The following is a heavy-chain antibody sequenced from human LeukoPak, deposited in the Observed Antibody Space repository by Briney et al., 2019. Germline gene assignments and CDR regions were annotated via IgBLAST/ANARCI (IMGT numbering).Heavy chain of an antibody. D-gene: IGHD6-19*01. J-gene: IGHJ4*02. CDR1: GFTFSSYE. CDR3: AREDIRLDYFDY. CDR2: ISGSGVTM. V-gene: IGHV3-48*03. Sequence: PGGSLRLSCAASGFTFSSYEMNWVRQAPGRGLEWVSYISGSGVTMYYADSVKGRFTISKDDARNSLYLQMNSLQAEDTAVYYWAREDIRLDYFDYWGQGTLVTVSS.